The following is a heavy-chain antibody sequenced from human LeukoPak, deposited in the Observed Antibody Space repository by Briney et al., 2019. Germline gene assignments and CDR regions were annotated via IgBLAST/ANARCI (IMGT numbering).Heavy chain of an antibody. J-gene: IGHJ3*02. CDR2: IKQDGSEK. CDR3: AREDSSGYYHGAFDI. D-gene: IGHD3-22*01. V-gene: IGHV3-7*01. CDR1: GFTFSSYW. Sequence: PGGSLRLSCAASGFTFSSYWMSWVRQAPGKGLERAANIKQDGSEKYYVDSVKGRFTISRDNAKNSLYLQMNSLRAEDTAVYYCAREDSSGYYHGAFDIWGQGTMVTVSS.